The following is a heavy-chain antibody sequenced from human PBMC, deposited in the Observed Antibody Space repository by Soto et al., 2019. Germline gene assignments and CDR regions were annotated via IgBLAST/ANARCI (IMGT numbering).Heavy chain of an antibody. Sequence: RASVKVSCKASGLTFTSSAFQWVRQARGQRLEWTGWIAVGSGYTNYAQRFQDRVTLTRDMSTATTYMELSRLTSEDTAIYYCAADATAWQQMVPSDYWGQGTLVTVSS. CDR2: IAVGSGYT. D-gene: IGHD2-8*01. CDR3: AADATAWQQMVPSDY. CDR1: GLTFTSSA. V-gene: IGHV1-58*01. J-gene: IGHJ4*02.